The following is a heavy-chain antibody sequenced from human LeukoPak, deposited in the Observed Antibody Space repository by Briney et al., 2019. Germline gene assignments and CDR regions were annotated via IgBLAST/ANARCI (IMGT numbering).Heavy chain of an antibody. CDR1: GGSISSGGYY. V-gene: IGHV4-31*03. Sequence: PSQTLSLTCTVSGGSISSGGYYWSWIRQHPGKGLEWIGYIYYSGSTYYNPSLKSRVTISVDTSKNQLSLKLSPVTAADTAVYYCARGVSYDILTGYYPYFDYWGQGTLVTVSS. J-gene: IGHJ4*02. D-gene: IGHD3-9*01. CDR3: ARGVSYDILTGYYPYFDY. CDR2: IYYSGST.